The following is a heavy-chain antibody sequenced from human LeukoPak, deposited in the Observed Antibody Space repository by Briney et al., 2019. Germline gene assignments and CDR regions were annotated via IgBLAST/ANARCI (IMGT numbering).Heavy chain of an antibody. J-gene: IGHJ4*02. Sequence: GGSLRLSCAASGFTFSRYWMSCVRQAPGKGLEWVANIKQDGSQKYYVDSVKGRFTISRDNPKNTLYLQMNSLRAEDTAVYYCAGNYGPYYFDYWGQGTLVTVSS. CDR2: IKQDGSQK. V-gene: IGHV3-7*02. D-gene: IGHD3-10*01. CDR3: AGNYGPYYFDY. CDR1: GFTFSRYW.